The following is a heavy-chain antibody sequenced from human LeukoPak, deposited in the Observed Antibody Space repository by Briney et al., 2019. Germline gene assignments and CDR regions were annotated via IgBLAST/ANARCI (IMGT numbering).Heavy chain of an antibody. CDR2: IIPIFGTA. CDR3: AGYSSSWFDY. V-gene: IGHV1-69*01. CDR1: GFAFSSYA. Sequence: PGGSLRLSCAASGFAFSSYAISWVRQAPGQGLEWMGGIIPIFGTANYAQKFQGRVTITADESTSTAYMELSSLRSEDTAVYYCAGYSSSWFDYWGQGTLVTVSS. D-gene: IGHD6-13*01. J-gene: IGHJ4*02.